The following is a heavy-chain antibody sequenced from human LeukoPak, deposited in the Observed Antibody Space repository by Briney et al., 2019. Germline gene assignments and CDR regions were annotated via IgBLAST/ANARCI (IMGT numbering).Heavy chain of an antibody. CDR3: AREGILLGPMDV. CDR1: RFTFSSYS. Sequence: GGSLRLSCAASRFTFSSYSMNWVRQATGKGLEWVSSISSSSSYIYYADSVKGRFTISRDNAKNSLYLQMSSLRAEDTAVYYCAREGILLGPMDVWGKGTTVTVSS. J-gene: IGHJ6*04. V-gene: IGHV3-21*01. CDR2: ISSSSSYI. D-gene: IGHD2-15*01.